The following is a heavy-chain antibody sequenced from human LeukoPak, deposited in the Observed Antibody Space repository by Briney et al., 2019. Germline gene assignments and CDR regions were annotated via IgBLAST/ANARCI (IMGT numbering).Heavy chain of an antibody. Sequence: SVKVSCKASGGTFSSYAISWVRQAPGQGLEWMGRIIPILGIANYAQKFQGRVTITADKSTSTAYMELSSLRSEDTAVYYCARGSGSYIFDPWGQGTLVTVSS. V-gene: IGHV1-69*04. CDR2: IIPILGIA. CDR3: ARGSGSYIFDP. CDR1: GGTFSSYA. D-gene: IGHD3-10*01. J-gene: IGHJ5*02.